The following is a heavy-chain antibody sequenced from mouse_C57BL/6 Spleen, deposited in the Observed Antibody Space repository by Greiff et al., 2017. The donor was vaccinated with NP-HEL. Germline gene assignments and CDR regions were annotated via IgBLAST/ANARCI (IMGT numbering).Heavy chain of an antibody. D-gene: IGHD3-2*01. CDR2: ISSGGSYT. CDR1: GFTFSSYG. J-gene: IGHJ2*01. CDR3: ARDSSDYFDY. Sequence: EVKLMESGGDLVKPGGSLKLSCAASGFTFSSYGMSWVRQTPDKRLEWVATISSGGSYTYYPDSVKGRFTISRDNAKNTLYLQMSSLKSEDTAMYYCARDSSDYFDYWGQGTTLTVSS. V-gene: IGHV5-6*01.